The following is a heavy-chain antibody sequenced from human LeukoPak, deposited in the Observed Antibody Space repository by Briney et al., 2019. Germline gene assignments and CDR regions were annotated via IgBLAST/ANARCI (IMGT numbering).Heavy chain of an antibody. Sequence: RSSVKVSCKASGGTFSSYAISWVRQAPGQGLEWMGRIIPILGIANYAQKFQGRVTITADKSTSTAYMELSSLRSEGTAVYYCARGGYYYDSSGYFDYWGQGTLVTVSS. J-gene: IGHJ4*02. D-gene: IGHD3-22*01. CDR1: GGTFSSYA. CDR2: IIPILGIA. CDR3: ARGGYYYDSSGYFDY. V-gene: IGHV1-69*04.